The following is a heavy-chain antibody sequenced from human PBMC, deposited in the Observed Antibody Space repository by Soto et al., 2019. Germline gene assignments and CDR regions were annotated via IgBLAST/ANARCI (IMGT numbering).Heavy chain of an antibody. Sequence: XSVKVSWKACGSAFARYCSSSGRQAPGQGLQSMXWISAXNGNTNYAQKXXGRVTMTXXKSKSTAYMELRRLRSHDTAVYYCAREVIGYDYCGQGTLVTASS. V-gene: IGHV1-18*01. CDR1: GSAFARYC. D-gene: IGHD2-21*01. CDR3: AREVIGYDY. CDR2: ISAXNGNT. J-gene: IGHJ4*02.